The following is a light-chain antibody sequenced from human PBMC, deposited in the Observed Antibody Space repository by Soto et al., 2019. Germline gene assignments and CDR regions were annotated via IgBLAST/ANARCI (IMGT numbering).Light chain of an antibody. CDR1: QSVLYSSNNKNY. Sequence: DNVMTQSPDSLALSLGERATLNCKSSQSVLYSSNNKNYLSWYQQKPGQPPKLLIYWASTAESRVTDRFSGSGSETDFTLTISILQAEDVAVYFCQPYYSNPITFGPGTRMEIK. J-gene: IGKJ5*01. CDR2: WAS. CDR3: QPYYSNPIT. V-gene: IGKV4-1*01.